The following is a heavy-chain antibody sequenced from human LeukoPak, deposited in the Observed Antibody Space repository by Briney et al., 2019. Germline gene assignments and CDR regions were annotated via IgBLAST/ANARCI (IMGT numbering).Heavy chain of an antibody. CDR2: ISGSGGST. Sequence: PGGSLRLSCAASGFTFSSYAMSWVRQAPGKGLEWVSAISGSGGSTYYADSVKGRFTISRDNSKNTLCLQMNSLRAEDTAVYYCAKDLSYYDSSAEGGWFDPWGQGTLVTVSS. J-gene: IGHJ5*02. V-gene: IGHV3-23*01. CDR1: GFTFSSYA. D-gene: IGHD3-22*01. CDR3: AKDLSYYDSSAEGGWFDP.